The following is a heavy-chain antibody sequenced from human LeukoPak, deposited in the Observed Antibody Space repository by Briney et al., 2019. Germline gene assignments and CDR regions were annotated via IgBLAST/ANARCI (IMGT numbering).Heavy chain of an antibody. CDR1: GFTFSSYS. CDR3: AGGELYYYYGMDV. V-gene: IGHV3-48*04. D-gene: IGHD3-10*01. J-gene: IGHJ6*02. CDR2: IQSSSTTM. Sequence: GGSLRLSCAASGFTFSSYSMNWVRQAPGKGLEWVSYIQSSSTTMYYADSVRGRFTISRDNAKNTLYLQMNSLRAEDTAVYYCAGGELYYYYGMDVWGQGTTVTVSS.